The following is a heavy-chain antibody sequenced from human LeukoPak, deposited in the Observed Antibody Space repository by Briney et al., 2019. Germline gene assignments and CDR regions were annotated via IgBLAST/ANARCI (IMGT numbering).Heavy chain of an antibody. V-gene: IGHV4-59*08. Sequence: SETLSLTCTVSGGSISSYYWSWIRQPPGKGLEWIGYIYYSGSTNYNPSLKSRVTISVDTSKNQFSLKLSSVTAADTAVYYCARHLNNCGDDCYIFDYWGQGTLVTVSS. CDR2: IYYSGST. CDR3: ARHLNNCGDDCYIFDY. CDR1: GGSISSYY. J-gene: IGHJ4*02. D-gene: IGHD2-21*01.